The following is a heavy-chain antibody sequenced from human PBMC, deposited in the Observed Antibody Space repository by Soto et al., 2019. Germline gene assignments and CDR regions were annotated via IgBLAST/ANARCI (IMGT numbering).Heavy chain of an antibody. CDR3: ARSALDDDGYHHLDS. V-gene: IGHV1-45*02. Sequence: SSVKVSCTASGYIFTYRYLYWVRKAPGQALVLVVCIIPYNGQPNYAQKFQDRFSITRESSLSTVYMELRSLRSDDTGMYYCARSALDDDGYHHLDSWAQGTLVTVSS. J-gene: IGHJ5*01. CDR1: GYIFTYRY. D-gene: IGHD3-16*01. CDR2: IIPYNGQP.